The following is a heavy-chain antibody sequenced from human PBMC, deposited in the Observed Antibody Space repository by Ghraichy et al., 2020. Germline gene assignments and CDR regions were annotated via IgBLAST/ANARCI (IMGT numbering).Heavy chain of an antibody. Sequence: SETLSLTCAVYGGSFSGYYWSWIRQPPGKGLEWIGDINHSGSTNYNPSLKSRVTISVDTSKNQFSLKLSSVTAADTAVYYCARVSGGKDDYYYYYYMDVWGKGTPVTVSS. CDR2: INHSGST. D-gene: IGHD3-16*01. CDR1: GGSFSGYY. J-gene: IGHJ6*03. CDR3: ARVSGGKDDYYYYYYMDV. V-gene: IGHV4-34*01.